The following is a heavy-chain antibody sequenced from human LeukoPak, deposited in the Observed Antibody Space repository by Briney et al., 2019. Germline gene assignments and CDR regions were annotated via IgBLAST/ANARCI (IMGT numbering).Heavy chain of an antibody. Sequence: SETLSLTCTVSGGSISTYYWSWIRQPPGKGLEWIGYIYYSGSTNYNPSLKSRLTISVDTSKNQFSLKLSSVTAADTAVYYCARLLRVTSAGPDLYYFDYWGQGTLVTVSS. J-gene: IGHJ4*02. CDR1: GGSISTYY. CDR2: IYYSGST. CDR3: ARLLRVTSAGPDLYYFDY. V-gene: IGHV4-59*08. D-gene: IGHD2-21*02.